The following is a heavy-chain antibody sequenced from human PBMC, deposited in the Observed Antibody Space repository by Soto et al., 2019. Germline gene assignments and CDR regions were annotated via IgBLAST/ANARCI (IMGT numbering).Heavy chain of an antibody. CDR3: AKDGTGSGSYVYYYYMDV. J-gene: IGHJ6*03. CDR1: GFTFSSYG. D-gene: IGHD3-10*01. CDR2: ISYDGSNK. Sequence: QVQLVESGGGVVQPGRSLRLSCAASGFTFSSYGMHWVRQAPGKGLEWVAVISYDGSNKYYADSVKGRFTIPRDNSKNTLYLQMNSLRAEDKAVYYCAKDGTGSGSYVYYYYMDVWGEGTTVTVSS. V-gene: IGHV3-30*18.